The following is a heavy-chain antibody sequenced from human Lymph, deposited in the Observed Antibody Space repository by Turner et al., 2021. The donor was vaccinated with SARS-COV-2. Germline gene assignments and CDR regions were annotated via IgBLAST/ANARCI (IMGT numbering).Heavy chain of an antibody. CDR1: AFTFSSYS. CDR2: ISISSSTI. V-gene: IGHV3-48*02. Sequence: EVQLVESGGGLVQPGGSLRLSCAASAFTFSSYSMNWVRKAPGKGLEWVSYISISSSTIYYADSVKGRFTISRDNAKNSLYLQMNSLRDEDTAVYYCARDRGGYGAYYYGMDVWGQGTTVTVSS. D-gene: IGHD2-15*01. J-gene: IGHJ6*02. CDR3: ARDRGGYGAYYYGMDV.